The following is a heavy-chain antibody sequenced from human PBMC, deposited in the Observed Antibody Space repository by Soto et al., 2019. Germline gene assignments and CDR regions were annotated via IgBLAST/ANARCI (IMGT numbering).Heavy chain of an antibody. Sequence: KTSETLSLTCTVSGDSVSSRNYYWSWIRQPPGKGLEWIGYIYFSGSTNYNPSLKSRLTISVDTSKNQFSLKLNSVTAADTALYYCARDRMAVAGFDYWGQGTLVTVSS. CDR1: GDSVSSRNYY. D-gene: IGHD6-19*01. CDR3: ARDRMAVAGFDY. CDR2: IYFSGST. V-gene: IGHV4-61*01. J-gene: IGHJ4*02.